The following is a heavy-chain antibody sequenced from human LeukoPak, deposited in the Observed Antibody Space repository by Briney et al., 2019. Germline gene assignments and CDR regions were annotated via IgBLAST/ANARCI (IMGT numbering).Heavy chain of an antibody. V-gene: IGHV4-59*01. J-gene: IGHJ6*02. CDR3: ARTYYYDSSGYYRHYYCYGMDV. CDR2: IYYSGST. Sequence: PSETLSLTCTVSGGSISSYYWSWIRQPPGKGLEWIGYIYYSGSTNYNPSLKSRVTISVDTSKNQFSLKLSSVTAADTAVYYCARTYYYDSSGYYRHYYCYGMDVWGQGTTVTVSS. CDR1: GGSISSYY. D-gene: IGHD3-22*01.